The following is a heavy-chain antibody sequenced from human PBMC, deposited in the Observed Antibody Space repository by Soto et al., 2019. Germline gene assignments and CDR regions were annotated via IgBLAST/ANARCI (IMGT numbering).Heavy chain of an antibody. CDR3: ARDMGGYYGSGSQDYYYYYGMDV. V-gene: IGHV3-53*01. CDR2: IYSGGST. J-gene: IGHJ6*02. D-gene: IGHD3-10*01. Sequence: GGSLRLSCAASGFTASSNYMSWVRQAPGKGLEWVSVIYSGGSTYYADSVKGRFTISRDNSKNTLYLQMNSLRAEDTAVYYCARDMGGYYGSGSQDYYYYYGMDVWGQGTTVTVSS. CDR1: GFTASSNY.